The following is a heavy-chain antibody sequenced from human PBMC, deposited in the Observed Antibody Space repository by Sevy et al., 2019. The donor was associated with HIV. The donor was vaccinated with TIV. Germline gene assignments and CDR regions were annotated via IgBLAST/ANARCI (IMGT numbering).Heavy chain of an antibody. CDR3: ARRNDFAI. CDR2: VYYIGGT. Sequence: SETLSLTCTVSGGSINSDHWNWIRQPPGKGLERIGYVYYIGGTNYNPSLKNRVTISVDRTKNQFSHKLTSVTAADTAVYYCARRNDFAIWGQGTMVTVSS. V-gene: IGHV4-59*08. J-gene: IGHJ3*02. CDR1: GGSINSDH.